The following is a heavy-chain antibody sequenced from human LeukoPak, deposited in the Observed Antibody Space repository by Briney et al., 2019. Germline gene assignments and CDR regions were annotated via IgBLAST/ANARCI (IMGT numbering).Heavy chain of an antibody. Sequence: GGSLRLSCTASGFTFGDYAMSWVRQAPGKGLEWVGFIRSKAYGGTTEYAASVKGRFTISRDDSKSIAYLQMNSLKTEDTAVYYCTGINEDGYSGYEPVDYWGQGTLVTASS. CDR2: IRSKAYGGTT. V-gene: IGHV3-49*04. CDR1: GFTFGDYA. CDR3: TGINEDGYSGYEPVDY. J-gene: IGHJ4*02. D-gene: IGHD5-12*01.